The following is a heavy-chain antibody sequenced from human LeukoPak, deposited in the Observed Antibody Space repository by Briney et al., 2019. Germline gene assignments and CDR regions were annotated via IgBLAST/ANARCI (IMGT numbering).Heavy chain of an antibody. CDR3: ARVWGISPGIAVAGTFRYYFDY. Sequence: GASVKVSCKASGYTFTSYGISWVRQAPGQGLEWMGWISAYNGSTNYAQKLQGRVTMTTDTSTSTAYMELRSLRSDDTAVYYCARVWGISPGIAVAGTFRYYFDYWGQGTLVTVSS. CDR1: GYTFTSYG. D-gene: IGHD6-19*01. CDR2: ISAYNGST. J-gene: IGHJ4*02. V-gene: IGHV1-18*04.